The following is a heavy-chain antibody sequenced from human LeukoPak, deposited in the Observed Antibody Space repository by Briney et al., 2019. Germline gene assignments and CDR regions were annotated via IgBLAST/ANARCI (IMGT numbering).Heavy chain of an antibody. Sequence: SETLSLTCTVSGGSISSYYWSWIRQPPGKGLEWIGEINHSGSTSYNPSLKSRVTISVDTSKNQFSLKLSSVTAADTAVYYCARGVTGTYFRRWGQGTLVTVSS. CDR2: INHSGST. CDR3: ARGVTGTYFRR. V-gene: IGHV4-34*01. CDR1: GGSISSYY. D-gene: IGHD1-20*01. J-gene: IGHJ4*02.